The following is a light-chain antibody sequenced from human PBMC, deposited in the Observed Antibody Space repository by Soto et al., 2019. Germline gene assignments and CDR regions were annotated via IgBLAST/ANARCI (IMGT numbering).Light chain of an antibody. J-gene: IGLJ2*01. CDR2: DVS. CDR3: SSYTISSTLV. CDR1: SSDVGGYNY. Sequence: QSVLTQPASVSGSPGQSITISCTGTSSDVGGYNYVSWYQQHPGQAPKLMIYDVSNRPSGVSNRFSGSKSGNTASLTISGLQAEDEADYYCSSYTISSTLVFGGGTKLTVL. V-gene: IGLV2-14*03.